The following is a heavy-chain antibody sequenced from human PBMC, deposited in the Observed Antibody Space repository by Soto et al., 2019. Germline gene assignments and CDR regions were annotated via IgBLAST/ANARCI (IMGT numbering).Heavy chain of an antibody. V-gene: IGHV3-74*01. Sequence: EVQLVESGGGLVQPGGSLRLSCAASGFIFSSYWMHWVRQAPGKGLVWVSRINSDGSSTSYADSVKGRFTISRDNAKNTLYLQMNSLRAEDTAVYYCARGGIVVVEHPLDYWGQGTLVTVSS. CDR3: ARGGIVVVEHPLDY. CDR2: INSDGSST. J-gene: IGHJ4*02. D-gene: IGHD2-21*01. CDR1: GFIFSSYW.